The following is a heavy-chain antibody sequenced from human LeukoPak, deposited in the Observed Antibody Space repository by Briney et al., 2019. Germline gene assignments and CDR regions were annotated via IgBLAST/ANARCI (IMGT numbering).Heavy chain of an antibody. CDR3: ARNWGGWYFDL. D-gene: IGHD7-27*01. CDR2: IYYSGST. Sequence: SETLSLTCTVSGGSINSYYWSWIRQPPGKGLEWIGYIYYSGSTNYNPSLKSRVTISVDTSKNQFSLKLSSVTAADTAVHFCARNWGGWYFDLWGRATLVTVSS. V-gene: IGHV4-59*08. CDR1: GGSINSYY. J-gene: IGHJ2*01.